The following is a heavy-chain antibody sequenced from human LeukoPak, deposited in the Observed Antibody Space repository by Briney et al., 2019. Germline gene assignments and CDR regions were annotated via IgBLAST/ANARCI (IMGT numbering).Heavy chain of an antibody. V-gene: IGHV3-30-3*01. D-gene: IGHD6-19*01. Sequence: APXXXXEWVXTISSDGGNRYYSDSVKGRFTISRDNSKNTLYLQMNSLRPEDTAVFHCARGRAVTGSTVIDYWGQGTLVTVSS. CDR3: ARGRAVTGSTVIDY. J-gene: IGHJ4*02. CDR2: ISSDGGNR.